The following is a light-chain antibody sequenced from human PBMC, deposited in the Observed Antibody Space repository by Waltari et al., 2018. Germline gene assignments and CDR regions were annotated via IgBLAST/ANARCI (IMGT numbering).Light chain of an antibody. CDR3: QQYGSAPWT. CDR1: QRVSSSY. Sequence: ELVLTQSPGTLSLSPGERATLSCSASQRVSSSYLAWYQQKPGQAPRVLIHGASNRATGIPDRFSGSGSGTDFTLSISRLGPEDFAVYYCQQYGSAPWTFGQGTKVEIK. CDR2: GAS. J-gene: IGKJ1*01. V-gene: IGKV3-20*01.